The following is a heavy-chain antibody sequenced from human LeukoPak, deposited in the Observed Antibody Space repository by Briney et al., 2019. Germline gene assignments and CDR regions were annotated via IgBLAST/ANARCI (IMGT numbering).Heavy chain of an antibody. J-gene: IGHJ4*02. V-gene: IGHV3-23*01. D-gene: IGHD3-16*02. CDR2: LTGSGGTT. CDR3: ATGYTTSSRRGDY. Sequence: PGGSLRLSCEVSGFTFSTYWMHWVRQAPGKGLEWVSGLTGSGGTTYYADSVKGRFTISRDNSKNTLYLQMNSLRAEDTALYYCATGYTTSSRRGDYWGQGTLVTVSS. CDR1: GFTFSTYW.